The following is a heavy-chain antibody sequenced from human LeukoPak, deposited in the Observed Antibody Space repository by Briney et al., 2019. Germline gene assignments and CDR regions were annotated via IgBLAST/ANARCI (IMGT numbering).Heavy chain of an antibody. CDR2: IYYSGST. CDR1: GGSISSYY. J-gene: IGHJ1*01. CDR3: ARGDGGFEYFQH. Sequence: SETLSLTCTVSGGSISSYYWSWIRQPPGKGLEWIGYIYYSGSTNYNPSLKSRVTISVDTSKNQFSLKLSSVTAADTAMYYCARGDGGFEYFQHWGQGTLVTVSS. V-gene: IGHV4-59*01. D-gene: IGHD4-23*01.